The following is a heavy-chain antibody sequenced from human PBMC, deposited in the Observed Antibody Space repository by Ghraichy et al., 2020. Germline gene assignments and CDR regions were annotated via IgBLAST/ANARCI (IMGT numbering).Heavy chain of an antibody. J-gene: IGHJ3*02. CDR3: AKIYSPYYYDSSGYYGDAFDI. V-gene: IGHV3-23*01. CDR2: ISGSGGST. D-gene: IGHD3-22*01. CDR1: GFTFSSYA. Sequence: GGSLRLSCAASGFTFSSYAMSWVRQAPGKGLEWVSAISGSGGSTYYADSVKGRFTISRDNSKNTLYLQMNSLRAEDTAVYYCAKIYSPYYYDSSGYYGDAFDIWGQGTMVTVSS.